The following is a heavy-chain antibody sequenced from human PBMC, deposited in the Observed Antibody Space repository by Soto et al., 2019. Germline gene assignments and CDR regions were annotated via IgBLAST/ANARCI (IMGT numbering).Heavy chain of an antibody. J-gene: IGHJ6*03. CDR2: ISGSGGST. CDR1: GFTFSSYA. Sequence: GGSLRLSCAASGFTFSSYAMSWVRQAPGKGLEWVSAISGSGGSTYYADSVKGRFTISRDNSKNTLYLQMNSLRAEDTAVYYCAKEIYYDFWSGYYTGLVSYYYYMDVWGKGTTVTVSS. V-gene: IGHV3-23*01. D-gene: IGHD3-3*01. CDR3: AKEIYYDFWSGYYTGLVSYYYYMDV.